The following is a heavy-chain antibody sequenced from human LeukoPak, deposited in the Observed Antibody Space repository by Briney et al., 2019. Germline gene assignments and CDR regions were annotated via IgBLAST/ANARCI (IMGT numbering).Heavy chain of an antibody. V-gene: IGHV3-21*01. CDR2: ISSSSSYI. Sequence: GGSLRLSCAASGFTFSSYSMNWVRQAPGKGLEWVSSISSSSSYIYYADSVKGRFTISRDNAKNSLYLQMNSLRAEDTAVYYCARDLSPYYYDSSGYLDAEPFGYWGQGTLVTVSS. J-gene: IGHJ4*02. CDR3: ARDLSPYYYDSSGYLDAEPFGY. CDR1: GFTFSSYS. D-gene: IGHD3-22*01.